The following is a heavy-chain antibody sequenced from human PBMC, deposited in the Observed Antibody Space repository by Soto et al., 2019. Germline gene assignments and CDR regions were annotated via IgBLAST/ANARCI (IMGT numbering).Heavy chain of an antibody. Sequence: QVQLVQSGAEVKKPGSSVKVSCKASGDTFSSYAITWVRQAPGQGLEWMGGIIPIFGTANYAQKLQGRVTMTTDTSTSTAYMELRSLRSDDTAVYYCARRGTPYSGSYFSDYWGQGTLVTVSS. J-gene: IGHJ4*02. CDR2: IIPIFGTA. D-gene: IGHD1-26*01. V-gene: IGHV1-69*05. CDR1: GDTFSSYA. CDR3: ARRGTPYSGSYFSDY.